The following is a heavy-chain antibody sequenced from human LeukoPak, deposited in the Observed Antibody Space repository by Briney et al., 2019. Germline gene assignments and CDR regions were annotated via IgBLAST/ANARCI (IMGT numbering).Heavy chain of an antibody. D-gene: IGHD3-16*02. CDR1: GGSISSGGYY. J-gene: IGHJ4*02. CDR2: IYYSGST. Sequence: SQTLSLTCTVSGGSISSGGYYWSWIRQHPGMGLEWIGYIYYSGSTYYNPSLKSRVTISVDTSKNQFSLKLSSVTAADTAVYYCARVPRLKLSPASPYFDYWGQGTLVTVSS. V-gene: IGHV4-31*03. CDR3: ARVPRLKLSPASPYFDY.